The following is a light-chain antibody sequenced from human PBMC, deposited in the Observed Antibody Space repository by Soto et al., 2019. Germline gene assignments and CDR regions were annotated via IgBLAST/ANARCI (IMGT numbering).Light chain of an antibody. Sequence: IVLTQSPGTLSLSPGETAILSCRASQSVTSSNLAWYQQRPGQAPRLLIYGASNRATGIAERFSGSGSGADFRLTISRLAPEDFAVYYCQHYGASQYTFGQGTKLELK. CDR3: QHYGASQYT. V-gene: IGKV3-20*01. CDR1: QSVTSSN. J-gene: IGKJ2*01. CDR2: GAS.